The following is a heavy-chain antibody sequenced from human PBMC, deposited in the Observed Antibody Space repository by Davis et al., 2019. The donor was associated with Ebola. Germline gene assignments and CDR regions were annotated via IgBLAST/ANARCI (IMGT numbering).Heavy chain of an antibody. CDR2: ISNSGST. CDR1: GGSMSDKY. V-gene: IGHV4-59*01. Sequence: MPGGSLRLSCTVSGGSMSDKYWSWIRQPPGQGLEWIGYISNSGSTNYNPSLRSRVTISIDTSKNFFSLKLSSVTAADTAVYFCARGVDKYKVGFWGQGTLVTVSS. J-gene: IGHJ4*02. D-gene: IGHD1-14*01. CDR3: ARGVDKYKVGF.